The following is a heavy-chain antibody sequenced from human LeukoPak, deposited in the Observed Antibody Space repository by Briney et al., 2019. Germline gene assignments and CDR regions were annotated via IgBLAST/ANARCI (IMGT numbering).Heavy chain of an antibody. CDR3: NREEGDSLYTAFDI. CDR2: IRRGRNGYTT. D-gene: IGHD3-16*01. J-gene: IGHJ3*02. V-gene: IGHV3-72*01. Sequence: GGSLRLSCAASGFTFSDYILDWVRQAPGKGLEWVARIRRGRNGYTTEYAASERGRFIISRDDSKNSLYLHISSLNTEDAAVYYCNREEGDSLYTAFDIWGQGTMVTVS. CDR1: GFTFSDYI.